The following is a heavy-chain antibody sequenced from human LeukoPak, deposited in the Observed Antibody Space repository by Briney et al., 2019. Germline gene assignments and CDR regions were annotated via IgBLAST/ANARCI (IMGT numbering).Heavy chain of an antibody. CDR1: GYIFTGYY. J-gene: IGHJ1*01. V-gene: IGHV1-2*02. CDR2: INPSTGGA. CDR3: AKEVHRVSQN. Sequence: ASVKVSCKASGYIFTGYYMHWVRQAPGQGLEWMGWINPSTGGANYAQKFQGRVTMTRDTSISTAYMELSGLTSDDTGMYYCAKEVHRVSQNWGQGTLVTVSS. D-gene: IGHD1-1*01.